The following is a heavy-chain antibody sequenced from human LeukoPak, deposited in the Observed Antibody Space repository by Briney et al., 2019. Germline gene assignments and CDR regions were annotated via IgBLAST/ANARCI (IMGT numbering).Heavy chain of an antibody. V-gene: IGHV1-46*01. CDR3: ARAALDYDFWSGYLVGGYYYMDV. D-gene: IGHD3-3*01. CDR1: GYTFTSYY. Sequence: ASVKVSCKASGYTFTSYYMHWVRQAPGQGLEWMGIINPSGDSTSYAQKFQGRVTMTRDMSTSTVYMELSSLRSEDTAVYYCARAALDYDFWSGYLVGGYYYMDVWGKGTTVTVSS. CDR2: INPSGDST. J-gene: IGHJ6*03.